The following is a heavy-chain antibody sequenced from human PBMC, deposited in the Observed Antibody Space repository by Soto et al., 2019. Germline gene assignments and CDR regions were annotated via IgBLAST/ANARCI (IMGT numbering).Heavy chain of an antibody. J-gene: IGHJ4*02. CDR2: IIPIFGTA. V-gene: IGHV1-69*13. CDR3: ARDLSADPRDSTFYYYDSSGSLDY. D-gene: IGHD3-22*01. Sequence: SVKVSCKASGGTFSSYAISWVRQAPGQGLEWMGGIIPIFGTANYAQKFQGRVTITADESTSTAYMELSSLRPEDTAVYYCARDLSADPRDSTFYYYDSSGSLDYWGQGTLVTAPQ. CDR1: GGTFSSYA.